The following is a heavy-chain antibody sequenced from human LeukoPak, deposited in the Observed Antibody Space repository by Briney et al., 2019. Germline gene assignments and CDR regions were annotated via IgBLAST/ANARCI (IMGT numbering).Heavy chain of an antibody. D-gene: IGHD3-16*02. J-gene: IGHJ4*02. CDR1: GYTLTELS. V-gene: IGHV1-24*01. CDR3: ATGRSMITFGGVIGQYYFDY. CDR2: FDPEDGET. Sequence: ASVKVSCKVSGYTLTELSMHWVRQAPGKGLEWMGGFDPEDGETIYAQKFQGRVTMSEDTSTDTAYMELSSLRSEDTAVYYCATGRSMITFGGVIGQYYFDYWGQGTLVTVSS.